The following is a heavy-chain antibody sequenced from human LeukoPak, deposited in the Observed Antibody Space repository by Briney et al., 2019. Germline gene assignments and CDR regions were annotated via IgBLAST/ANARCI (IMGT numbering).Heavy chain of an antibody. CDR3: ARGRRDGYNQHRFD. Sequence: PSQTLSLTFAVSGGSISSGGYSWSWIRQPPGKGLEWIGYIYHSGSTYYNPSLKSRVTISVDTSKNQFSLKLSSVTAADTAVYYCARGRRDGYNQHRFDWGQGTLVTVSS. D-gene: IGHD5-24*01. CDR2: IYHSGST. V-gene: IGHV4-30-2*01. CDR1: GGSISSGGYS. J-gene: IGHJ4*02.